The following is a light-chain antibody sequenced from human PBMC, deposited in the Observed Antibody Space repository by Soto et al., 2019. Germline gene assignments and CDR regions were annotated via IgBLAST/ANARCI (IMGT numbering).Light chain of an antibody. J-gene: IGKJ5*01. Sequence: DIQMTQSPSSLSASVGDRVTITCRASQSIRTYLNWYQQKPGKAPKLLIYAASTLQGGVPSRFSGSGSGTDFTLTISSLQPEDFATYYCQQSYSTPLTTFGQGTRLEIK. CDR1: QSIRTY. CDR2: AAS. CDR3: QQSYSTPLTT. V-gene: IGKV1-39*01.